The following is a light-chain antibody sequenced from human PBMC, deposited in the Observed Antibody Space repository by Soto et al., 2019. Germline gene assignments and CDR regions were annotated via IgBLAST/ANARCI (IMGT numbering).Light chain of an antibody. Sequence: EIVLTQSPGTLSLSPGERATLSCRASQSVSGTYLAWYQHKPGQAPRLLIYGASSRATGIPDRFSGSGSGTDFTLTISRLEPEDYAMYYCQHYGNSPRTFGEGTKVEIK. CDR3: QHYGNSPRT. J-gene: IGKJ1*01. V-gene: IGKV3-20*01. CDR1: QSVSGTY. CDR2: GAS.